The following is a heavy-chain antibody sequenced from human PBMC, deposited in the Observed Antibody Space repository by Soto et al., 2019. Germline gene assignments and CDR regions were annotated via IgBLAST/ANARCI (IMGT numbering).Heavy chain of an antibody. CDR1: GYTFTSYG. Sequence: ASVKASCKAPGYTFTSYGISWVRQAPVQGLEWMGWISAYNGNTNYAQKLQGRVTMTTDTSTSTAYMELRRLRSDDTAVYYCARDTGNYFGYWGQGTLVTVSS. CDR3: ARDTGNYFGY. CDR2: ISAYNGNT. J-gene: IGHJ4*02. V-gene: IGHV1-18*01.